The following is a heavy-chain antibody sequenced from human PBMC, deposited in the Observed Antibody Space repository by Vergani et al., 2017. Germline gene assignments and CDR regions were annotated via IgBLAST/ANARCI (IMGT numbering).Heavy chain of an antibody. CDR1: GYTFTSYD. CDR3: ARGSSGYEVYYYYGMDV. Sequence: QVQLVQSGAEVKKPGASVKVSCKASGYTFTSYDINWVRQATGQGLEWMGWMNPNSGNTGYAQKFQGRVTITRNTSISTAYMELSRLRSEDTAVYYCARGSSGYEVYYYYGMDVWGQGTTVTVSS. V-gene: IGHV1-8*03. J-gene: IGHJ6*02. D-gene: IGHD3-22*01. CDR2: MNPNSGNT.